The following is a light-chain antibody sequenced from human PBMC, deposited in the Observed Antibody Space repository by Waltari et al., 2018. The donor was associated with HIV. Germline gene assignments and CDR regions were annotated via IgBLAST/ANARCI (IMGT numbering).Light chain of an antibody. CDR1: NLGDKY. J-gene: IGLJ2*01. CDR2: QDS. CDR3: QAWDSSTVV. Sequence: SYELTQPPSVSVSPGQTASITCSGDNLGDKYACWYQQKPGQSPGRVIYQDSKRPSGIPERFSGSNSGNTATLTISGTQAMDEADYYCQAWDSSTVVFGGGTKLTVL. V-gene: IGLV3-1*01.